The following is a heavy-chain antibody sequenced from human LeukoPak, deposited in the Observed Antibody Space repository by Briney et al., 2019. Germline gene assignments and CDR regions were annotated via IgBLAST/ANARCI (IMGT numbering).Heavy chain of an antibody. CDR1: GFTFSCYG. J-gene: IGHJ3*02. D-gene: IGHD5-12*01. V-gene: IGHV3-30*03. Sequence: GALRLSCAASGFTFSCYGIHWVRLAPGKGLEGVAVLSDDGTRKYYADSAQGRFPISRHNSRTTLYLQMNSLRAEDMAVYYCAREFSGYAFDIWGQGTMVTVYS. CDR2: LSDDGTRK. CDR3: AREFSGYAFDI.